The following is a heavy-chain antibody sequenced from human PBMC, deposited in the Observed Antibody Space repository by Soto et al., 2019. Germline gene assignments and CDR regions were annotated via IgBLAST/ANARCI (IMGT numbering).Heavy chain of an antibody. D-gene: IGHD2-15*01. CDR2: IYYSGST. CDR1: GGSISSYY. CDR3: ARLGGYDHYYMDG. Sequence: PSETLSLTCTVSGGSISSYYWSWIRQPPGKGLEWIGYIYYSGSTNYNPSLKSRVTISVDTSKNQFSLKLSSVTAADTAVYYCARLGGYDHYYMDGWGKGTTVTGSS. J-gene: IGHJ6*03. V-gene: IGHV4-59*01.